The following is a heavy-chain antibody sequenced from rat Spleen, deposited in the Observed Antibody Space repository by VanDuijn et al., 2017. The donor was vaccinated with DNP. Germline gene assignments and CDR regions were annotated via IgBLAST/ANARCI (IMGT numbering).Heavy chain of an antibody. Sequence: QVQLKESGPGLGQPSQTLSLTCTVSGLSLTSNSVSWVRQPPGKGLEWMGAIWNNGGTDYNSAIKSRLSISRDASQSQVFLKMNSLQTEDTAMYFCVRMNYSGPYCYFDFWGPGTMVTVSS. V-gene: IGHV2-47*01. CDR3: VRMNYSGPYCYFDF. CDR1: GLSLTSNS. J-gene: IGHJ1*01. CDR2: IWNNGGT. D-gene: IGHD1-1*01.